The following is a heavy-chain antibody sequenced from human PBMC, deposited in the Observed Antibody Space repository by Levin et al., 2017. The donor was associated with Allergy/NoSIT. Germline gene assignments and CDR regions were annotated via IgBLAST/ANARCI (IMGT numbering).Heavy chain of an antibody. J-gene: IGHJ4*02. D-gene: IGHD4-17*01. Sequence: PGGSLRLSCAASGFTFSSYWMHWVRQAPGKGLVWVSRINSDGSSTSYADSVKGRFTISRDNAKNTLYLQMNSLRAEDTAVYYCAREEGVDYGFPGFFDYWGQGTLVTVSS. CDR1: GFTFSSYW. CDR3: AREEGVDYGFPGFFDY. CDR2: INSDGSST. V-gene: IGHV3-74*01.